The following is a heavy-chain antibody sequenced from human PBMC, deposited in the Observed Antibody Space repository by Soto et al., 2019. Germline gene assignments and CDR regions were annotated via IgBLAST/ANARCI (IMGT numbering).Heavy chain of an antibody. CDR1: GFTFSDYA. CDR2: VSHDGRNT. CDR3: AKGGGQWLVTSDFNY. J-gene: IGHJ4*02. D-gene: IGHD6-19*01. V-gene: IGHV3-30*18. Sequence: VQLVESGGGVVQPGRSLRLSCAASGFTFSDYAMHWVRQARGKGLVWVAVVSHDGRNTHYADSVKGRFTISRDSSKNTVSLEMTSLRAEDTAVYYCAKGGGQWLVTSDFNYWGQGALVTVSS.